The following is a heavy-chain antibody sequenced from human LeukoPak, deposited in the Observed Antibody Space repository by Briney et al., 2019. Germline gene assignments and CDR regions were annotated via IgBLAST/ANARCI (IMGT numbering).Heavy chain of an antibody. CDR2: IYYSGST. CDR1: GGSLSSSSYY. J-gene: IGHJ5*02. CDR3: ASTPPNSYGSGSYYQA. Sequence: SGTLSLTCTVSGGSLSSSSYYWGWIRQPPGKELEWIGSIYYSGSTYYNPSLKSRVSISVDTSKNQFSLQLSSVPAAPTAVYYCASTPPNSYGSGSYYQASGQGTLVTVSS. D-gene: IGHD3-10*01. V-gene: IGHV4-39*01.